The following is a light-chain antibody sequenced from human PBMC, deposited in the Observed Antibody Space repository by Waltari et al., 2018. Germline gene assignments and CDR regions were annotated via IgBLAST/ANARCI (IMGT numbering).Light chain of an antibody. CDR2: KAS. V-gene: IGKV1-5*03. CDR1: QSVRNW. CDR3: KQYNAGHT. Sequence: DIQMTQSPSTLSASVGDRVTITCRASQSVRNWLAWYQQKPGKAPRLLIYKASTLESGVPSRFSGSGSGTEFTHTISSLQPDDFATYYCKQYNAGHTYGQGTKLEIK. J-gene: IGKJ2*01.